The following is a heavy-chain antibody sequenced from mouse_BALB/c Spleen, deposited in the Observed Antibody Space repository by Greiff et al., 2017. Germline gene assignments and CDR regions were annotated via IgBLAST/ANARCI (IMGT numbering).Heavy chain of an antibody. J-gene: IGHJ4*01. Sequence: DVKLVESGGGLVKPGGSLKLSCAASGFTFSSYAMSWVRQSPEKRLEWVAEISSGGSYTYYPDTVTGRFTISRDNAKNTLYLEMSSLRSEDTAMYYCARGIPLGSMDYWGQGTSVTVSS. CDR1: GFTFSSYA. D-gene: IGHD3-2*02. CDR3: ARGIPLGSMDY. V-gene: IGHV5-9-4*01. CDR2: ISSGGSYT.